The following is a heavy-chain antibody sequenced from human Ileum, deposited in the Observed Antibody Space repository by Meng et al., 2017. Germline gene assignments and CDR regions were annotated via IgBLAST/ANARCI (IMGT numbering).Heavy chain of an antibody. V-gene: IGHV1-69*13. D-gene: IGHD6-19*01. J-gene: IGHJ4*02. CDR2: IIPIFGTA. CDR3: ARDHYGYSSGWLYYFDY. CDR1: GGTFSSYA. Sequence: SVKVSCKASGGTFSSYAISWVRQAPGQGLEWMGGIIPIFGTANYAQKFQGRVTITADESTSTAYMELSSLRSEDTAVYYCARDHYGYSSGWLYYFDYWGQGTLVTVSS.